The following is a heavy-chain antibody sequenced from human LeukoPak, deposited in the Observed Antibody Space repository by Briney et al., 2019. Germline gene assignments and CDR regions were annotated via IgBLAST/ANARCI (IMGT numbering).Heavy chain of an antibody. D-gene: IGHD5-18*01. CDR2: ISSSGSTI. V-gene: IGHV3-11*01. Sequence: GGSLRLSCAASGFTFSDYYMSWIRQAPGKGLEWVSYISSSGSTIYYADSVKGRFTISRDNAKNSLYLQMNSLRAEDTAVYYCARRVGTAMAYYYYGMDVWGQGTTVTVSS. J-gene: IGHJ6*02. CDR3: ARRVGTAMAYYYYGMDV. CDR1: GFTFSDYY.